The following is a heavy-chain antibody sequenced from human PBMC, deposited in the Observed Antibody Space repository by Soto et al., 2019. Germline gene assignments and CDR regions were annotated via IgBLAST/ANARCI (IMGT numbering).Heavy chain of an antibody. Sequence: QVQLQESGPGLVKPSETLSLTCTVSGGSISSYYWSWIRQPPGKGLEWIGYIYYSGSTNYNPSLKSRVTISVDTSKNQFSLQLSSVTAADTAVYYCARLRYAYGSQGFEPWGQGTLVTVSS. V-gene: IGHV4-59*08. J-gene: IGHJ5*02. CDR3: ARLRYAYGSQGFEP. CDR1: GGSISSYY. CDR2: IYYSGST. D-gene: IGHD3-10*01.